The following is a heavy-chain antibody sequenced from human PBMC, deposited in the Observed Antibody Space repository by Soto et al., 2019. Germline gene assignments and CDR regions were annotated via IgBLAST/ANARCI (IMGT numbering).Heavy chain of an antibody. CDR2: IIPIFGTA. CDR1: GGTFSGYA. CDR3: ARVKSEYSSGWYPTFDY. V-gene: IGHV1-69*13. J-gene: IGHJ4*02. D-gene: IGHD6-19*01. Sequence: SVKVSCKASGGTFSGYAISWVRQAPGQGLEWMGGIIPIFGTANYAQKFQGRVTITADESTSTAYMELSSLRSEDTAVYYCARVKSEYSSGWYPTFDYWGQGTLVTVSS.